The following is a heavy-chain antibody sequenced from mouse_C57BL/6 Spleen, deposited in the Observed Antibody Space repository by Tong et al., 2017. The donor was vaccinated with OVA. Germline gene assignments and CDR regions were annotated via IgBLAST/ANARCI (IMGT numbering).Heavy chain of an antibody. CDR1: EYEFPSHD. Sequence: EVQLQESGGGLVKPGESLKLSCESNEYEFPSHDMSWVRKTPEKRLEWVATISDGGSYTYYPDNVKGRFTISRDNAKNNLYLQMSHLKSEDTAMYYCARVAYDYYAMDYWGQGTSVTVSS. CDR2: ISDGGSYT. V-gene: IGHV5-4*01. J-gene: IGHJ4*01. CDR3: ARVAYDYYAMDY. D-gene: IGHD6-5*01.